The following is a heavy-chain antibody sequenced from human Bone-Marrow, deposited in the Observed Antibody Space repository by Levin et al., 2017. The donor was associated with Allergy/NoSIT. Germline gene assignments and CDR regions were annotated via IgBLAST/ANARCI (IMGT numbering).Heavy chain of an antibody. Sequence: PSETLSLTCTVSGGSITSGGYHWSWIRQHPGKDLEWIGYISYRGSTYYNPSLKSRVTLSIDTSKTQFSLKLNSLTAADTAVYFCAREDGYVFDYWGQGTLVTVSS. D-gene: IGHD5-24*01. V-gene: IGHV4-31*03. CDR3: AREDGYVFDY. CDR1: GGSITSGGYH. J-gene: IGHJ4*02. CDR2: ISYRGST.